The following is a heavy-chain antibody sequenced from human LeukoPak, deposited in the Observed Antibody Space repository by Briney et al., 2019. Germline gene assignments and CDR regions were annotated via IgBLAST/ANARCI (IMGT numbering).Heavy chain of an antibody. CDR1: GFTFSDYY. Sequence: GGSLRLSYAASGFTFSDYYMSWVRQAPGKGLEWVSALSGSFGWAYYADSVKGRFTISGDNSKNTLYLQMNSLRAEDTALYYCAKDRGSVAVAGIDYWGQGTLVTVSS. D-gene: IGHD6-19*01. V-gene: IGHV3-23*01. J-gene: IGHJ4*02. CDR3: AKDRGSVAVAGIDY. CDR2: LSGSFGWA.